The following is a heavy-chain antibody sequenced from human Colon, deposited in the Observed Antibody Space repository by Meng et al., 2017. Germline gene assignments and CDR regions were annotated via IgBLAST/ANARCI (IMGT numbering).Heavy chain of an antibody. Sequence: QVQLQQWGAGLLKPSETLSLTCGVYGGSFSGYYWSWIRQPPGKGLEWIGEIGHSGSTNYNPSLKSRVTISVDTSKNQFSLKVSSVTAADTAVYYCARPHDCSSTSCPGPLDYWGQGTLVTVSS. CDR2: IGHSGST. CDR1: GGSFSGYY. V-gene: IGHV4-34*01. D-gene: IGHD2-2*01. J-gene: IGHJ4*02. CDR3: ARPHDCSSTSCPGPLDY.